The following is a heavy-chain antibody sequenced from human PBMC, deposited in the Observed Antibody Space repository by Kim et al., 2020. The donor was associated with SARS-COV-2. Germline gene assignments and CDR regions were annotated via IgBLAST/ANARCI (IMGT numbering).Heavy chain of an antibody. CDR2: ISSSGSTI. CDR3: ARDGDGYKKPPIRDYYYYMDV. J-gene: IGHJ6*03. D-gene: IGHD5-12*01. V-gene: IGHV3-11*01. CDR1: GFTFSDYY. Sequence: GGSLRLSCAASGFTFSDYYMSWIRQAPGKGLEWVSYISSSGSTIYYADSVKGRFTISRDNAKNSLYLQMNSLRAGDTAVYYCARDGDGYKKPPIRDYYYYMDVWGKGTTVTVSS.